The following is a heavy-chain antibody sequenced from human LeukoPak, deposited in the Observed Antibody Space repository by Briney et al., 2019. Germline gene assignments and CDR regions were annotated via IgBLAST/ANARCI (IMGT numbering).Heavy chain of an antibody. CDR1: GYTFTSYY. CDR2: INPTGGGT. Sequence: ASVKVSCKASGYTFTSYYMHWVRQAPGQGLEWMGIINPTGGGTNYAQNLQGRVTMTRDPSTSTVYMELSSLRAEDTAVYYCARDLGWAEYWGQGTLVTVSS. CDR3: ARDLGWAEY. J-gene: IGHJ4*02. D-gene: IGHD6-19*01. V-gene: IGHV1-46*01.